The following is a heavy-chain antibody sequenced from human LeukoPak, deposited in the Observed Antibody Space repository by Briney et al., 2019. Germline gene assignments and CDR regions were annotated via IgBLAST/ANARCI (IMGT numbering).Heavy chain of an antibody. V-gene: IGHV4-34*01. CDR2: INHSGST. J-gene: IGHJ4*02. CDR3: ARSTRPKYCSSTSCPRLRTPFDY. D-gene: IGHD2-2*01. Sequence: PSETLSLTCAVYGGSFSDYYWSWIRQPPGKGLEWIGEINHSGSTNYNPPLKSRVTISVDTSKNQFSLKLSSVTAADTAVYYCARSTRPKYCSSTSCPRLRTPFDYWGQGTLVTVSS. CDR1: GGSFSDYY.